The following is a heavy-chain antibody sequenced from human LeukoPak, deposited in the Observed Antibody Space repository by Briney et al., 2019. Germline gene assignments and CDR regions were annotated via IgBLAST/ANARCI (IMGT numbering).Heavy chain of an antibody. V-gene: IGHV4-59*08. CDR2: FSYSGST. CDR1: GASITSYY. CDR3: ARRWGTMVRGVFNP. D-gene: IGHD3-10*01. Sequence: SETLSLTCTVSGASITSYYWSWIRQPPGKGLEWIGFFSYSGSTNYNPSLKSRVTISVDTSKNQFSLKLSSVTAADTAVYYCARRWGTMVRGVFNPWGQGTLVTVSS. J-gene: IGHJ5*02.